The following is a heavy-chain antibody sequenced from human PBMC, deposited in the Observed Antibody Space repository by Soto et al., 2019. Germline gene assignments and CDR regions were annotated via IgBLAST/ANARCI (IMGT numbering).Heavy chain of an antibody. CDR1: GFTFSSYG. CDR2: IWYDGSNK. CDR3: ARDTEVPAASPWFDP. V-gene: IGHV3-33*01. J-gene: IGHJ5*02. Sequence: GGSLRLSCAASGFTFSSYGMHWVRQAPGKGLEWVAVIWYDGSNKYYADSVKGRFTISRDNSKNTLYLQMNSLRAEDTAVYYCARDTEVPAASPWFDPWGQGTLVTVSS. D-gene: IGHD2-2*01.